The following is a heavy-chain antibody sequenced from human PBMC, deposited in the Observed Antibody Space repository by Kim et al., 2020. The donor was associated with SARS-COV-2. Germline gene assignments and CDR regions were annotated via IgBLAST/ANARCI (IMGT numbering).Heavy chain of an antibody. V-gene: IGHV1-3*01. D-gene: IGHD5-12*01. Sequence: GNTKYSQKFQGRGTITRDTSASTAYMELSSLRSEDTAVYYCARVGGGYPAWGQGTLVTVSS. CDR3: ARVGGGYPA. CDR2: GNT. J-gene: IGHJ4*02.